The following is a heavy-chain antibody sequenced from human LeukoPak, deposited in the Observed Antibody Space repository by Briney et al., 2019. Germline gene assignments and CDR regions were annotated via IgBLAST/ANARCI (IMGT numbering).Heavy chain of an antibody. J-gene: IGHJ4*02. D-gene: IGHD3-10*01. CDR1: GFTFSNYA. V-gene: IGHV3-23*01. CDR3: AKDLAYGSGSSFDY. Sequence: GGSLRLSCAASGFTFSNYAMNWVRQAPGKGLEWVSGISGSGAITYYPDSVKGRFTISRDNSKNTLYLQMNSLRAEDTAVYYCAKDLAYGSGSSFDYWGQGTLVTVSS. CDR2: ISGSGAIT.